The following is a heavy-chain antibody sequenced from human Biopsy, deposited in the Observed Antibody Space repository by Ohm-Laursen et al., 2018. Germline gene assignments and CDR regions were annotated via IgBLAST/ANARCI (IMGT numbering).Heavy chain of an antibody. CDR2: IIPMFGTA. J-gene: IGHJ4*02. CDR1: GGTFTTYA. D-gene: IGHD1-26*01. V-gene: IGHV1-69*01. Sequence: SSVKVSCNAPGGTFTTYAISWVRQAPGQGLEWMGGIIPMFGTANYAQMFQGRVTISADESTSTSYMELSSLTTEDTAIYYCARGPHSGSHSCFDYWGRGTLVTVSS. CDR3: ARGPHSGSHSCFDY.